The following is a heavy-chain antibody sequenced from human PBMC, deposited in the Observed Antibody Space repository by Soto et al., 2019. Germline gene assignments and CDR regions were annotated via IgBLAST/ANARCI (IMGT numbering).Heavy chain of an antibody. D-gene: IGHD3-16*02. CDR3: ARALEVVKLSDYGMDV. V-gene: IGHV1-2*02. J-gene: IGHJ6*01. CDR1: GYTFTGYF. CDR2: SDPNSGDT. Sequence: ASVKISCKASGYTFTGYFIHWVRQARGQGLEWMGWSDPNSGDTNYAQKFQGRVTMTRDTSIATTYMELSRLRSDDTAVYYCARALEVVKLSDYGMDVWGHVTAFTVSS.